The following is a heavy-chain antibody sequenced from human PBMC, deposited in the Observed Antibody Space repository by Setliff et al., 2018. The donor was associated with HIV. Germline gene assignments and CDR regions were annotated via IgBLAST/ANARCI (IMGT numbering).Heavy chain of an antibody. D-gene: IGHD3-22*01. J-gene: IGHJ4*02. CDR3: ASAPLYFYDGSGYLKY. CDR1: GGSVNDFY. CDR2: IHSSGST. Sequence: KTSETLSLTCTVSGGSVNDFYCNWIRQPPGKGPEWIGYIHSSGSTIYNPSLKSRITISLDTSKEQFSLELSSATAADTAVYFCASAPLYFYDGSGYLKYWGQGSQVTVSS. V-gene: IGHV4-4*09.